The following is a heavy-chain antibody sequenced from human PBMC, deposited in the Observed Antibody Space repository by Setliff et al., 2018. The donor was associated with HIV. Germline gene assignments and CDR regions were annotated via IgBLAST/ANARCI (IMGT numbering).Heavy chain of an antibody. CDR2: IYSGGST. D-gene: IGHD6-19*01. CDR1: GFTVSSNY. V-gene: IGHV3-53*01. J-gene: IGHJ4*02. CDR3: ARGSSGWHSYFDY. Sequence: GGSLRLSCAASGFTVSSNYMSWVRQAPGKGLEWVSVIYSGGSTYYADSVKGRFTISRDNSKNTLYLQMNSLRAEDTAVYYCARGSSGWHSYFDYWGQGTLVTVSS.